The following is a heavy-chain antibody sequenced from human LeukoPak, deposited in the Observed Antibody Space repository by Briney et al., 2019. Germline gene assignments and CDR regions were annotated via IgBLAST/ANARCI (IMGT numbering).Heavy chain of an antibody. V-gene: IGHV3-23*01. CDR1: GFTFSSYW. D-gene: IGHD3-10*01. CDR3: AKEMELLLWFGELLLDY. J-gene: IGHJ4*02. CDR2: ISGSGGST. Sequence: PGGSLRLSCAASGFTFSSYWMSWVRQAPGKGLEWVSAISGSGGSTYYADSVKGRFTISRDNSKNTLYLQMNSLRAEDTAVYYCAKEMELLLWFGELLLDYWGQGTLVTVSS.